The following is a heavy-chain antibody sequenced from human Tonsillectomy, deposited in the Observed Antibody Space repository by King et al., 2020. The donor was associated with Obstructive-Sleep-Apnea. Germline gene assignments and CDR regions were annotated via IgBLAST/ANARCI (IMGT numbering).Heavy chain of an antibody. CDR1: GFTFSSYW. J-gene: IGHJ4*02. Sequence: VQLVESGGGLVQPGGSLRLSCAASGFTFSSYWMSWVRQAPGKGLEWVANIKQDGSEKYYVDSVKGRFTISRDNAKNSLYLQMNSLRAEDTAVYYCARDPPRIAAAGDFDYWGQGTLVTVSS. V-gene: IGHV3-7*03. CDR3: ARDPPRIAAAGDFDY. CDR2: IKQDGSEK. D-gene: IGHD6-13*01.